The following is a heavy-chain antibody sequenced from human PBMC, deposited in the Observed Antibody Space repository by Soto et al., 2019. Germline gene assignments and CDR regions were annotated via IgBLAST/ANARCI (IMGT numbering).Heavy chain of an antibody. CDR1: GFTFSSYA. V-gene: IGHV3-64D*08. J-gene: IGHJ6*02. Sequence: GGALRLSCSASGFTFSSYAIHWVRQAPGKGLEYVSAISSNGGSTYYADSVKGRFTISRDNSKNTLYLQMSNLRAEDTAVYYCVKGTNTRYYYGMDVWGQGTTVTVSS. CDR3: VKGTNTRYYYGMDV. D-gene: IGHD6-6*01. CDR2: ISSNGGST.